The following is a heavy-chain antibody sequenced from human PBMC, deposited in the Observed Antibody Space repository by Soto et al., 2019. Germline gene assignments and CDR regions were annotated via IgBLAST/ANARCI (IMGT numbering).Heavy chain of an antibody. Sequence: PSETLSLTCTVSGGSITSDYSCWSWIRQPPGEGLEWIGHIFDSGTTYTNPSLRSQVAISLDTSKNHFSLTLSPVTAADTAVYYCARGPCGEKVHYWGQGALVTVSS. CDR2: IFDSGTT. CDR1: GGSITSDYSC. CDR3: ARGPCGEKVHY. J-gene: IGHJ4*02. V-gene: IGHV4-30-4*01. D-gene: IGHD3-16*01.